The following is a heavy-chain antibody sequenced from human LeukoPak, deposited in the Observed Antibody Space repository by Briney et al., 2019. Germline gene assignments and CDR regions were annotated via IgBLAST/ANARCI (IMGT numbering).Heavy chain of an antibody. Sequence: PSETLSLTCAVSGYSISSGYYWGWIRQPPGKGLEGIGSTYHSGSTYYNPSLKSRVTISVDTSNKQFSLKLSSVTAADTAVYYCAREVGYGDYSYFQHWGQGTLVTVCS. J-gene: IGHJ1*01. D-gene: IGHD4-17*01. CDR1: GYSISSGYY. CDR3: AREVGYGDYSYFQH. V-gene: IGHV4-38-2*02. CDR2: TYHSGST.